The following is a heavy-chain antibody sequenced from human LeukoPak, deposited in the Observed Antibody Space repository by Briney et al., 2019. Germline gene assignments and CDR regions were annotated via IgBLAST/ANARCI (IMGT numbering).Heavy chain of an antibody. Sequence: SETLSLTCTVAGCSISSYYWSWIRQPAGKGLELIGRIYTSGSITYNPSLKSRVSMSVDTSKNQFSLKLSSVTAADTAVYYCARDSGTTGEVKFDPWGQGTLVTVSS. CDR3: ARDSGTTGEVKFDP. D-gene: IGHD3-10*01. CDR1: GCSISSYY. J-gene: IGHJ5*02. CDR2: IYTSGSI. V-gene: IGHV4-4*07.